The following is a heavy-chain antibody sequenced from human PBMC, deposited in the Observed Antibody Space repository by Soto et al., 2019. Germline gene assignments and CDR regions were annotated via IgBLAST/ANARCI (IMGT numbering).Heavy chain of an antibody. D-gene: IGHD1-26*01. J-gene: IGHJ4*02. CDR3: AADVGATAWAFDY. CDR1: GGTFSTYA. CDR2: VIPIFDTV. Sequence: QVQLVQSGAEVKKPGSSVKVSCKASGGTFSTYAISWVRQAPGQGLEWMGGVIPIFDTVNYATRFEGRVTITADESTTTTYMALSSLGSEDTAVYYSAADVGATAWAFDYWGQGTLVTVSS. V-gene: IGHV1-69*01.